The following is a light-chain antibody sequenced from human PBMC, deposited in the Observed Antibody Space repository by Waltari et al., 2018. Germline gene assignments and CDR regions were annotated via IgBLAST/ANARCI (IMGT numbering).Light chain of an antibody. J-gene: IGKJ1*01. CDR2: HAS. V-gene: IGKV3-20*01. Sequence: EIMLTQSPGTLSLSPVERATLSCKASQSISKYLAWYQQKPGQAPRLLIYHASSRATGIPDRFSGSGSDTDFSLTISRLEPEDFAVYYCQHYVRLPATFGQGTNVEIK. CDR3: QHYVRLPAT. CDR1: QSISKY.